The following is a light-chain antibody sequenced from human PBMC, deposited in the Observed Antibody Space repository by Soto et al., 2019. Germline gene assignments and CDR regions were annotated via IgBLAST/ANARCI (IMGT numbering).Light chain of an antibody. CDR1: QSVSSY. Sequence: EIFLTQSPATLSLSRWEIATLSCRASQSVSSYLAWYQQKPGQAPRLLIYDASNRATGIPARFSGSGSGTDFTLTISSLEPEDFAVYYCQQRSNWPITFGQGTRLEIK. CDR2: DAS. J-gene: IGKJ5*01. CDR3: QQRSNWPIT. V-gene: IGKV3-11*01.